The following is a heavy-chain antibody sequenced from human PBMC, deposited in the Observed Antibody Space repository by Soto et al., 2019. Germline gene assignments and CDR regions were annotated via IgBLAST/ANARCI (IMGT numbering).Heavy chain of an antibody. CDR3: ARESDFWDDAYMRTFDI. CDR1: GASVSSGSHY. D-gene: IGHD3-3*01. Sequence: SETLSLTCSVSGASVSSGSHYWSWIRQSPGKGLEWIGFIYYSGSTNYNPSLKSRVTISVETSKNQFSLNLTSVTAADTAVYYCARESDFWDDAYMRTFDIRGQGTKVTVSS. V-gene: IGHV4-61*01. CDR2: IYYSGST. J-gene: IGHJ3*02.